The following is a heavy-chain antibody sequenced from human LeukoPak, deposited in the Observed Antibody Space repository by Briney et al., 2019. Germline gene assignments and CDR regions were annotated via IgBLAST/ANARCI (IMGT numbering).Heavy chain of an antibody. CDR3: ARDDADCSGGSSLDY. J-gene: IGHJ4*02. CDR1: GYTFTGYY. V-gene: IGHV1-2*06. Sequence: ASVKVSCKASGYTFTGYYMHWVRQAPGQGLEWMGRINPNSGGTNYAQKFQGRVTMTRDTSISTAYMELSRLRSDDTAVYYCARDDADCSGGSSLDYWGQGTLVTVSS. CDR2: INPNSGGT. D-gene: IGHD2-15*01.